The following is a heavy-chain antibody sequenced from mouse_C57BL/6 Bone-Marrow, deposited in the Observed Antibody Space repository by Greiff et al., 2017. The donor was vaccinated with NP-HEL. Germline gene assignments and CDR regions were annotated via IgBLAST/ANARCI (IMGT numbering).Heavy chain of an antibody. CDR1: GFTFSDYY. V-gene: IGHV5-12*01. CDR3: ARRGPYGNYETWFAY. J-gene: IGHJ3*01. Sequence: EVQLQESGGGLVQPGGSLKLSCAASGFTFSDYYMYWVRQTPEKRLEWVAYISNGGGSTYYPDNVKGRFTISRDNAKNTLYLQMSRLKSEDTAMYYCARRGPYGNYETWFAYWGQGTLVTVSA. D-gene: IGHD2-1*01. CDR2: ISNGGGST.